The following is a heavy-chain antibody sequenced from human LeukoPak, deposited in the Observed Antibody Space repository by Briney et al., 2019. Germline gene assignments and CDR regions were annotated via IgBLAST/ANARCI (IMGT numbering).Heavy chain of an antibody. D-gene: IGHD3-10*01. CDR2: ISSSSSYI. CDR3: ARDLVWFGEPKGYYNYMDV. J-gene: IGHJ6*03. Sequence: GGSLRLSCAASGFTFSSYTMNWVRQAPGKGLDWVSSISSSSSYIHYADSVKGRFTISRDNAKNSLYLQMNSLRAEDTAVYYCARDLVWFGEPKGYYNYMDVWGKGTTVTVSS. V-gene: IGHV3-21*01. CDR1: GFTFSSYT.